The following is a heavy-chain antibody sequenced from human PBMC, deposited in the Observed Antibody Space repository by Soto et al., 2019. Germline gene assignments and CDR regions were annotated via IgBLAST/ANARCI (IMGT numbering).Heavy chain of an antibody. J-gene: IGHJ5*02. D-gene: IGHD6-13*01. CDR1: GASINNTSYY. CDR3: GRPWGIGLTPPGP. V-gene: IGHV4-39*01. CDR2: IYYSGKT. Sequence: PSETLSLTCTVSGASINNTSYYWVWIRQSPGKGLEWIGNIYYSGKTYYSPSLKSRVSISVDASRNQFSLRLSSVTAADTAVYYCGRPWGIGLTPPGPWGQGVLVTV.